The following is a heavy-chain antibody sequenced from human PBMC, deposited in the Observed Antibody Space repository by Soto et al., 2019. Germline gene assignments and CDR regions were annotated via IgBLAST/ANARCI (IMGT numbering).Heavy chain of an antibody. CDR1: GGSISSYS. Sequence: SETLSLTCTVSGGSISSYSWSWIRQPPGKGLEWIGNIHYNGNTKYSPSLKSRVTMSVDTSKNHFSLKLISVTTADTAVYYCASQVGTYDSVNCYFDVWGRGTLVTVS. V-gene: IGHV4-59*01. D-gene: IGHD3-16*01. CDR3: ASQVGTYDSVNCYFDV. J-gene: IGHJ2*01. CDR2: IHYNGNT.